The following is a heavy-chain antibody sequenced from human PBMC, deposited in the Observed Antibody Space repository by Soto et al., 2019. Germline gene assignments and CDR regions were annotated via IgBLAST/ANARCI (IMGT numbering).Heavy chain of an antibody. CDR3: ARILIIGTTRGPYFDY. D-gene: IGHD1-20*01. Sequence: GGSLRLSCAASGFTFSSYTMNWARQAPGKGLEWVSSISSSSSYIYYADSVKGRFTISRDNAKNSLYLQMNGLRAEDTAVYYCARILIIGTTRGPYFDYWGQGTLVTVSS. J-gene: IGHJ4*02. CDR1: GFTFSSYT. CDR2: ISSSSSYI. V-gene: IGHV3-21*01.